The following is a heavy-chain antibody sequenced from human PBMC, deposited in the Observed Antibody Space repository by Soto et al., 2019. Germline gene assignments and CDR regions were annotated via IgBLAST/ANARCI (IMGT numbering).Heavy chain of an antibody. Sequence: QVQLVQSGTEVKKPGSSVKVSCKASGGTFSFYTINWVRQAPGLGLEWVGRINPIVSMSNYAQKFQGRVSMTADKSTSTAYMELRSLRSDDTAMYFCAASYGSGYRAFDYWGQGALVTVSS. J-gene: IGHJ4*02. CDR1: GGTFSFYT. V-gene: IGHV1-69*02. CDR2: INPIVSMS. CDR3: AASYGSGYRAFDY. D-gene: IGHD3-10*01.